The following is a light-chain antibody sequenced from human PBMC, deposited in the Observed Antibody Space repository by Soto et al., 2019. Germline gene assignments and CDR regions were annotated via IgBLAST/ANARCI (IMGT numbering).Light chain of an antibody. Sequence: IVLTQSPGTLSLSPGERATLSCRASQALQRSFLAWYQHKPGQSPRLLISGVSSRAAGVPDRFSGSGSGTDFTLTISRLEPQDSAAYFCQQYDHSPRTFGQGTKVEI. J-gene: IGKJ1*01. CDR2: GVS. V-gene: IGKV3-20*01. CDR3: QQYDHSPRT. CDR1: QALQRSF.